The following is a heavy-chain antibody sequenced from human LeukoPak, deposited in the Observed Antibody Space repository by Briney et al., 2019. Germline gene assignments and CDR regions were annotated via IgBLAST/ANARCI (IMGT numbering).Heavy chain of an antibody. Sequence: SETLSVTCTVSGGSITDYYWSWMRPCPGKGREWIGYMYSSGSDYYITSLKDRVTISVDTSKNQFSLKLTSVTAADTALYYCARSTFSSNWNLWGQGTLVTVSS. J-gene: IGHJ4*02. CDR3: ARSTFSSNWNL. V-gene: IGHV4-59*08. D-gene: IGHD6-13*01. CDR2: MYSSGSD. CDR1: GGSITDYY.